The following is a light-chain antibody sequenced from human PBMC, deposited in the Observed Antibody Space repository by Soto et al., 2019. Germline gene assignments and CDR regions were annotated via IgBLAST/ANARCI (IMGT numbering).Light chain of an antibody. CDR1: SGHSSYA. CDR2: INSDGSH. CDR3: QTWGTGGV. J-gene: IGLJ2*01. Sequence: QPVLTQSPSASASLGASVRLTCTVSSGHSSYAIAWHQQRPEKGPRFLMKINSDGSHNKGDEIPDRFSGSSSGAERYLTISSLQSEDEADYYCQTWGTGGVFGGGTKLTVL. V-gene: IGLV4-69*01.